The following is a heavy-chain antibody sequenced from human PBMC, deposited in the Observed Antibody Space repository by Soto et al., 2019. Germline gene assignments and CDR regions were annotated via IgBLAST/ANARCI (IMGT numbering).Heavy chain of an antibody. D-gene: IGHD6-13*01. V-gene: IGHV1-46*01. CDR1: GYTFTSYY. CDR3: AREKAEAGGSPLDY. CDR2: INPSFFST. J-gene: IGHJ4*02. Sequence: ASVKVSCKASGYTFTSYYMHLVRQAPVQVLELIVIINPSFFSTSYSQKFQGRFTITMYTSTITFYIELIILISEDTAVYYCAREKAEAGGSPLDYWGQGTLVTVSS.